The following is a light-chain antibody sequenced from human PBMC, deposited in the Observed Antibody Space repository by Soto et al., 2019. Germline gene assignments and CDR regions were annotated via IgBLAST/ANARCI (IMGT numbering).Light chain of an antibody. CDR3: QQYVSSPRT. CDR1: QSVSSSF. V-gene: IGKV3-20*01. J-gene: IGKJ1*01. CDR2: GAS. Sequence: EIVLTQSPGTLSLSPWERVTLSCRASQSVSSSFLAWYQQKPGQAPRLLIYGASSRATGIPDRFSGSGSGTDFTLTISRLEPEDFAVYYCQQYVSSPRTFGQGTKVE.